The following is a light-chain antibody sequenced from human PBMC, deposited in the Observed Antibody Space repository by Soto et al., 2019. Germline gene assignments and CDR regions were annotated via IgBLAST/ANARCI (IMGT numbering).Light chain of an antibody. CDR1: QSVRRN. Sequence: EIVMTQSPATLSVSPGERATLSCRASQSVRRNLGWYQQKPGQAPRLLIYGASTRATGIPARVSGSGSGTEFTLTISSLQSQDSAVYYCHQYDNWFPFTFGQGTRLEIK. J-gene: IGKJ5*01. V-gene: IGKV3-15*01. CDR2: GAS. CDR3: HQYDNWFPFT.